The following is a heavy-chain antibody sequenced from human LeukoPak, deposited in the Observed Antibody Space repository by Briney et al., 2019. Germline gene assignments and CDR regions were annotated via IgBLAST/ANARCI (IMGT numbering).Heavy chain of an antibody. CDR2: ISAYGHT. V-gene: IGHV1-18*01. CDR1: GYTFSSYG. J-gene: IGHJ4*02. Sequence: ASVRVSCKASGYTFSSYGITWVRQAPGQGLEWMGWISAYGHTKLARNLQARVTVTIDTSTTTAYMELRSLSSDDTAVYFCARETASGYLGFDFWGQGTLVTVSS. D-gene: IGHD3-3*01. CDR3: ARETASGYLGFDF.